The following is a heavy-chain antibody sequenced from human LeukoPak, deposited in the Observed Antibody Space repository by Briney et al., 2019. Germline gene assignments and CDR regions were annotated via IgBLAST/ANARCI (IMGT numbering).Heavy chain of an antibody. J-gene: IGHJ4*02. D-gene: IGHD4-17*01. CDR3: ARDYYGDYNFDY. V-gene: IGHV3-21*01. CDR1: GFTFTSYS. CDR2: ISSSSNYI. Sequence: GGSLRPSCAASGFTFTSYSLNWVRQAPGKGLEWVSSISSSSNYIYYADSVKGRFTISRDNAKNSLYLQMNSLRAEDTAVYYCARDYYGDYNFDYWGQGTLVTVSS.